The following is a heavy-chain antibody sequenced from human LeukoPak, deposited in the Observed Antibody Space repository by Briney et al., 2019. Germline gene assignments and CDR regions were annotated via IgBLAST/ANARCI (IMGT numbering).Heavy chain of an antibody. D-gene: IGHD3-3*01. V-gene: IGHV3-23*01. CDR1: GFTFSSYA. J-gene: IGHJ4*02. Sequence: GGSLRLSCAASGFTFSSYAMSWVRQAPGKGLEWVSAISGSGGSTYYADSVKGRFTISRDNSKNTLYLQMNSLRAEDTAVYYCAKDLGDFWSGYREIYFDYWGQGTLVTVSS. CDR2: ISGSGGST. CDR3: AKDLGDFWSGYREIYFDY.